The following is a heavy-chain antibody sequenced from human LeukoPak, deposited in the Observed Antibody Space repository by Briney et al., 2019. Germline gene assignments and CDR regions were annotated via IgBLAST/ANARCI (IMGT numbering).Heavy chain of an antibody. CDR2: VWYGGTS. CDR3: ARDHSYDSSGYSTPGFDY. J-gene: IGHJ4*02. D-gene: IGHD3-22*01. Sequence: PGGSLRLSCATSGFTFSDSGFHWVRQAPGKGLEWVAVVWYGGTSYADSVKGRFTISRDNSKNTLYLQMNSLRAEDTAVYYCARDHSYDSSGYSTPGFDYWGQGTLVTVSS. CDR1: GFTFSDSG. V-gene: IGHV3-33*01.